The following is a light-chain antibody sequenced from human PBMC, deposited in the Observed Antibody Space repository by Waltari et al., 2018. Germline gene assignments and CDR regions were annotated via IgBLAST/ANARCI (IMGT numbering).Light chain of an antibody. CDR3: QQYNNWPRT. V-gene: IGKV3-15*01. J-gene: IGKJ1*01. Sequence: EIVMTQSPATLSVSPGERATLSCRASQSVSSNLAWYQQKPGQAPRLRMYGASTRATGIPARFSGSGSGTEFTLTISSLQSEDFALYYCQQYNNWPRTFGQGTKVEIK. CDR2: GAS. CDR1: QSVSSN.